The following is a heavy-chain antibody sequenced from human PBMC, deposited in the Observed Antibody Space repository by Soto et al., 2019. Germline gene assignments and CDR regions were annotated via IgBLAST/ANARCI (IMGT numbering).Heavy chain of an antibody. D-gene: IGHD3-10*01. CDR2: INHSGST. V-gene: IGHV4-34*01. CDR3: ARDNLPYGSGSYYPRYGMDV. J-gene: IGHJ6*02. CDR1: GGSFSGYY. Sequence: SETLSLTCAVYGGSFSGYYWSWIRQPPGKGLEWIGEINHSGSTNYNPSLKSRVTISVDTSKNQFSLKLSSVTAADTAVYYCARDNLPYGSGSYYPRYGMDVWGQGTTVTVSS.